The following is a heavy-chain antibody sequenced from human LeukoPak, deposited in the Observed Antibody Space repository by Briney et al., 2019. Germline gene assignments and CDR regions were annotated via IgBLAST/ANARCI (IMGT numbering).Heavy chain of an antibody. J-gene: IGHJ4*02. V-gene: IGHV1-2*06. CDR1: GYTFTGYY. D-gene: IGHD3-9*01. Sequence: ASVKVSCKASGYTFTGYYMHWVRQAPGQGLEWMGRINPNSGGTNYAQKFQGRVTMTRDTSISTAYMELSRLRSDDTAVYYCARVSSPRYFDWLAFDYWGQGTLVTVSP. CDR2: INPNSGGT. CDR3: ARVSSPRYFDWLAFDY.